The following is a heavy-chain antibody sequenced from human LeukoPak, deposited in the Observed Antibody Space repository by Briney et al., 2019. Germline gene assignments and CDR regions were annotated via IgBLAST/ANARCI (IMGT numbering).Heavy chain of an antibody. D-gene: IGHD3-22*01. CDR2: ISSSSSYI. Sequence: GGSLRLSCAASGFTFSIYSMNWVRQAPGKGLEWVSSISSSSSYIYYADSVKGRFTISRDNAKNSLYLQMNSLRAEDTAVYYCARDGHYDTRSFDYWGQGTLVTVSS. CDR3: ARDGHYDTRSFDY. CDR1: GFTFSIYS. J-gene: IGHJ4*02. V-gene: IGHV3-21*01.